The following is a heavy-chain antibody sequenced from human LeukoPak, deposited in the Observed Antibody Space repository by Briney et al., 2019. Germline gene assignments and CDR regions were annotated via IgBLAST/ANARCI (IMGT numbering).Heavy chain of an antibody. CDR2: ISYDGSNK. J-gene: IGHJ4*02. D-gene: IGHD4-17*01. V-gene: IGHV3-30-3*01. CDR3: ASLVMTTVTPGDY. CDR1: GFTFSSYA. Sequence: GGSLRLSCAASGFTFSSYAMHWVRQAPGRGLEWVAVISYDGSNKYYADSVKGRFTISRDNSKNTLYLQMNSLRAEDTAVYYCASLVMTTVTPGDYWGQGTLVTVSS.